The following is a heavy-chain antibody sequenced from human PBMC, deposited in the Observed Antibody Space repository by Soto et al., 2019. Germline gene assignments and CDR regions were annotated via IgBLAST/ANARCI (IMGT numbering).Heavy chain of an antibody. V-gene: IGHV3-23*01. CDR1: GLTFSRCA. CDR3: AKPSGSNYYFEF. D-gene: IGHD3-10*01. J-gene: IGHJ4*02. CDR2: ISGSGGTT. Sequence: EVQLLESGGALVQPGGSLRLSCAASGLTFSRCAMRWVRQAPGKGLEWVSSISGSGGTTYYAGSVRGRFTISRDNSKNTVFLQMSSLRAEDTAVYYCAKPSGSNYYFEFWGQGTLVTVSS.